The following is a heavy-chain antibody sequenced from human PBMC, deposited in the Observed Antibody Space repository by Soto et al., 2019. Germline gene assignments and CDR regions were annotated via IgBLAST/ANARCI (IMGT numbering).Heavy chain of an antibody. V-gene: IGHV1-46*01. CDR3: ARDWHIVVVTAPGNAFDI. D-gene: IGHD2-21*02. CDR1: GYTLTSYY. Sequence: ASVKVSCKASGYTLTSYYMHWVRQAPGQGLEWMGIINPSGGSTSYAQKFQGRVTMTRDTSTSTVYMELSSLRSEDTAVYYCARDWHIVVVTAPGNAFDIWGQGTMVTVSS. J-gene: IGHJ3*02. CDR2: INPSGGST.